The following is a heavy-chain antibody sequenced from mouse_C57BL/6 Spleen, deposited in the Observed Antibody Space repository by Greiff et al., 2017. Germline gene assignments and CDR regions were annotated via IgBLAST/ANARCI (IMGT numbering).Heavy chain of an antibody. CDR1: GYTFTSYW. J-gene: IGHJ4*01. V-gene: IGHV1-53*01. CDR2: INPSNGGT. Sequence: VQLQQPGTELVKPGASVKLSCKASGYTFTSYWMHWVKQRPGQGLEWIGNINPSNGGTNYNEKFKGKATLTVVKSASTAYMQLSSLTSEDSAVYYCARCDGSSYSYAMDYWGQGTSVTVSS. CDR3: ARCDGSSYSYAMDY. D-gene: IGHD1-1*01.